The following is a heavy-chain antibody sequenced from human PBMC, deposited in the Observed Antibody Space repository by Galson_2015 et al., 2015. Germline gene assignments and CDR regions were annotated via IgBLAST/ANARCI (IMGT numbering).Heavy chain of an antibody. Sequence: SLRLSCAASGFTFSSYAMHWVRQAPGKGLEWVAVISYDGSNKYYADSVKGRFTISRDNSKNTLYLQMNSPRAEDTAVYYCAREPGYNWNDPVDAFDTWGQGTMVTVSS. J-gene: IGHJ3*02. D-gene: IGHD1-20*01. CDR1: GFTFSSYA. CDR2: ISYDGSNK. CDR3: AREPGYNWNDPVDAFDT. V-gene: IGHV3-30*01.